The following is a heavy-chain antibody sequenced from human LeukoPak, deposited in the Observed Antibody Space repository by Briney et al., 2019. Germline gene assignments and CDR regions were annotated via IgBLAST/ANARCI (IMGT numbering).Heavy chain of an antibody. Sequence: GGSLRPSCAASGFTFSSYAMSWVRQAPGKGLEWVSAISGIGGSTYYADSVKGRFTISRDNSKNTLYLQMNSLRAEDTAVYYCAKVDYDILTGTDWGQGTLVTVSS. D-gene: IGHD3-9*01. CDR3: AKVDYDILTGTD. J-gene: IGHJ4*02. CDR2: ISGIGGST. V-gene: IGHV3-23*01. CDR1: GFTFSSYA.